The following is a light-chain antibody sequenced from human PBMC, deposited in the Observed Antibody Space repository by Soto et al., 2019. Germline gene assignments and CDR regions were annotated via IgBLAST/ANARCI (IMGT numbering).Light chain of an antibody. CDR1: SSDVGGYKY. CDR3: CSYAGSSWV. V-gene: IGLV2-8*01. J-gene: IGLJ3*02. CDR2: EVN. Sequence: QSALTQPPSASGSPGQSVTISCTGTSSDVGGYKYVSWYQQHPGKAPKFMIYEVNKRPSGVPDRFSGSKSGDTASLTISGLQAEDEADYYCCSYAGSSWVFGGGTKLTVL.